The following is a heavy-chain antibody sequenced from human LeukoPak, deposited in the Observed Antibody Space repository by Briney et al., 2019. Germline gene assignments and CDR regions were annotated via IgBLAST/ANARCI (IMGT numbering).Heavy chain of an antibody. Sequence: GASVKVSCKASGGTFSSYAISRVRQAPGQGLEWMGRIIPIFGIANYAQKFQGRVTITADKSTSTAYMELSSLRSEDTAVYYCARGDGGGATEFDYWGQGTLVTVSS. CDR2: IIPIFGIA. CDR3: ARGDGGGATEFDY. CDR1: GGTFSSYA. D-gene: IGHD1-26*01. V-gene: IGHV1-69*04. J-gene: IGHJ4*02.